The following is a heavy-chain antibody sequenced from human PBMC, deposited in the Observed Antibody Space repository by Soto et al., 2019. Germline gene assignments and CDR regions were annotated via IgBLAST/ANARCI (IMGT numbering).Heavy chain of an antibody. CDR1: GFTFSSYA. J-gene: IGHJ3*02. V-gene: IGHV3-23*01. CDR2: ISGSGGST. D-gene: IGHD2-2*01. Sequence: GGSLRLSCAASGFTFSSYAMSWVRQAPGKGLEWVSAISGSGGSTYYADSVKGRFTISRDNSKNTLYLQMNSLRAEDTAVYYCAKDRIVVVPAYDAFDIWGQGTMVTVSS. CDR3: AKDRIVVVPAYDAFDI.